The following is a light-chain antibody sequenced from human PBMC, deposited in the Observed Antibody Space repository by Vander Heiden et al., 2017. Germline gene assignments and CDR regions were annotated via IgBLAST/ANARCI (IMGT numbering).Light chain of an antibody. CDR3: QQYYSTPIT. Sequence: DILMTQSPDSPAVSLGERATINCKSSQSVLYSSNNKNYLAWYQQKPGQPPKLLIYWASTRESGVPDRFSGSGSGTDFTLTISSLQAEDVAVYYCQQYYSTPITFGQGTRLEIK. CDR1: QSVLYSSNNKNY. CDR2: WAS. V-gene: IGKV4-1*01. J-gene: IGKJ5*01.